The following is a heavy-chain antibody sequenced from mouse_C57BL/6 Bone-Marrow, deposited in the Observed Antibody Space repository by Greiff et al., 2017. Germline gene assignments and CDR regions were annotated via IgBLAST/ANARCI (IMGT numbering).Heavy chain of an antibody. CDR2: ISSGGSYT. J-gene: IGHJ3*01. CDR3: ARRLITGSY. V-gene: IGHV5-6*01. D-gene: IGHD4-1*01. Sequence: EVQLVESGGDLVKPGGSLKLSCAASGFTFSSYGMSWVRQTPDKRLEWVATISSGGSYTYYPDSVKGRFTISRDNAKNTLYLQMSSMKSEDTAMYYCARRLITGSYWGQATLVTVSA. CDR1: GFTFSSYG.